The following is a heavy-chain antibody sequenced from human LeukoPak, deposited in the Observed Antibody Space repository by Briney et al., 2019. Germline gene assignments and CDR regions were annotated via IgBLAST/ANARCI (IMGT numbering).Heavy chain of an antibody. Sequence: GASVKVSCKASGYTFTSYGISWVRQAPGQGLEWMGWISAYSDNTNYAQKLQGRVTMTTDTSTSTAYMELRSLRSDDTAVYYCARDPRWTTTVTTSPLNWFDPWGQGTLVTVSS. CDR1: GYTFTSYG. D-gene: IGHD4-17*01. J-gene: IGHJ5*02. V-gene: IGHV1-18*01. CDR3: ARDPRWTTTVTTSPLNWFDP. CDR2: ISAYSDNT.